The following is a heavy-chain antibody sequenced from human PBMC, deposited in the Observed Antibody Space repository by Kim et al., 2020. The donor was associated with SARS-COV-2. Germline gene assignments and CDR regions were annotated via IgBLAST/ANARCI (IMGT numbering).Heavy chain of an antibody. Sequence: GGSLRLSCAASGFTFSSYGMHWVRQAPGKGLEWVSAIGNAGDTKYYAYAVRGLFTISRDNSKNSLYLQMNIRKDEDTAVYYSSRYPMIWVFTYLYYCVQG. V-gene: IGHV3-48*02. J-gene: IGHJ4*02. D-gene: IGHD3-22*01. CDR2: IGNAGDTK. CDR1: GFTFSSYG. CDR3: SRYPMIWVFTYLYY.